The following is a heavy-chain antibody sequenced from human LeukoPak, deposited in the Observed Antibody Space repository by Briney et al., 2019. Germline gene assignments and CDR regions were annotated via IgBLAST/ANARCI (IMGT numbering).Heavy chain of an antibody. J-gene: IGHJ4*02. Sequence: SVKVSCKASGYTFTSYYMHWVRQAPGQGLEWMGGIIPIFSTANYAQKFQGRVTITTDESTSTAYMELSSLRSEDTAVYYCARESGGGFDYWGQGTLVTVSS. D-gene: IGHD3-16*01. CDR1: GYTFTSYY. V-gene: IGHV1-69*05. CDR3: ARESGGGFDY. CDR2: IIPIFSTA.